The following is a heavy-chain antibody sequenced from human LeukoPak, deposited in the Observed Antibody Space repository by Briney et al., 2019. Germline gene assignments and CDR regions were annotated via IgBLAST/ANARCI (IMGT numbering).Heavy chain of an antibody. J-gene: IGHJ4*02. Sequence: GGSRRLSCAASGFTFNNYAMGWVRQAPGKGLEWVSAISGTGGRTYYADSVKGLFTISSDNSKNTLYLQKNILTADDTAVYYFATRPPKSRSWYRRHFDCWGQGTLVTVSS. CDR1: GFTFNNYA. V-gene: IGHV3-23*01. D-gene: IGHD6-13*01. CDR3: ATRPPKSRSWYRRHFDC. CDR2: ISGTGGRT.